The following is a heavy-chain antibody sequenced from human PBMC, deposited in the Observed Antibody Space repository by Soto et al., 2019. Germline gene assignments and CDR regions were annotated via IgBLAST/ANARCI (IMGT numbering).Heavy chain of an antibody. D-gene: IGHD1-26*01. CDR1: GCSISSYY. V-gene: IGHV4-59*12. Sequence: SETLSLTCTFSGCSISSYYWSWIRQPPGKGLEWIGYIYDSGNTYYNPSLKSRVSISMDRSKNQFSLSLSSLTAADTAVYYCARGGLEPLTFDSWGQGTLVTVSS. J-gene: IGHJ4*02. CDR2: IYDSGNT. CDR3: ARGGLEPLTFDS.